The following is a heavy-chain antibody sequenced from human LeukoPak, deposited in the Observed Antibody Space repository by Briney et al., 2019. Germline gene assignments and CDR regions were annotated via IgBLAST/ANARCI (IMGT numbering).Heavy chain of an antibody. CDR3: ARDAPRPPYYDDSSGYYYYFDY. V-gene: IGHV4-34*01. CDR2: INHSGST. Sequence: PSETLSLTCAVYGGSFSDYYWSWIRQPPGKGLEWIGEINHSGSTNYNPSLKSRVTISVETSKNQFSLRLSSVTAADTAVYYCARDAPRPPYYDDSSGYYYYFDYWGQGTLVTVSS. CDR1: GGSFSDYY. D-gene: IGHD3-22*01. J-gene: IGHJ4*02.